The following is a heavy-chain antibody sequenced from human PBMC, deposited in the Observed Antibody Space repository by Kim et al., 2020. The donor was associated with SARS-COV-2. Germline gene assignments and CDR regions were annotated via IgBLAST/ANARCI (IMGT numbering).Heavy chain of an antibody. CDR3: ASTRGRDYGDYTFDY. CDR2: ISSSSSYI. V-gene: IGHV3-21*01. Sequence: GGSLRLSCAASGFTFSSYSMNWVRQAPGKGLEWVSSISSSSSYIYYADSVKGRFTISRDNAKNSLYLQMNSLRAEDTAVYYCASTRGRDYGDYTFDYRGQGTLVTVSS. J-gene: IGHJ4*02. CDR1: GFTFSSYS. D-gene: IGHD4-17*01.